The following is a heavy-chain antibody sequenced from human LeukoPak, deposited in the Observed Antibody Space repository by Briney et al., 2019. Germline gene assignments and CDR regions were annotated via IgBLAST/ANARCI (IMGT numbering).Heavy chain of an antibody. D-gene: IGHD5-24*01. Sequence: SVKVSCKASGGTFSSYAISWVRQAPGRGLEWMGRIIPILGIANYAQKFQGRVTITADKSTSTAYMELSSLRSEDTAVYYCARRAPAENYYYYGMDVWGQGTTVTVSS. CDR2: IIPILGIA. CDR3: ARRAPAENYYYYGMDV. V-gene: IGHV1-69*04. CDR1: GGTFSSYA. J-gene: IGHJ6*02.